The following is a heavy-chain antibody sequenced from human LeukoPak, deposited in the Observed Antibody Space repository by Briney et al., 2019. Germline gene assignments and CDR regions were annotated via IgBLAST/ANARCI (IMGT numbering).Heavy chain of an antibody. CDR3: ARVGVAWDIVVVPAAGYFQH. Sequence: GGSLRLSCAASGFTFSSYAMHWVRQAPGKGLEWVAVISYDGSNKYYADSVKGRFTISRDNSKYTLYLQMNSLRAEDTAVYYCARVGVAWDIVVVPAAGYFQHWGQGTLVTVSS. J-gene: IGHJ1*01. CDR1: GFTFSSYA. V-gene: IGHV3-30*04. D-gene: IGHD2-2*01. CDR2: ISYDGSNK.